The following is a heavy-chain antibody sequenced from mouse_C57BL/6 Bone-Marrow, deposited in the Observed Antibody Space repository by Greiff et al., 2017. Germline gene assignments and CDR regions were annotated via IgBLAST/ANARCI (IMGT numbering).Heavy chain of an antibody. Sequence: EVQLQESGGGLVKPGGSLKLSCAASGFTFSSYAMSWVRQTPEKRLEWVATISDGGSYTYYPDNVKGRFTISRDNAKNNLYLQMSHLKSEDTAMYYCAREGYDYLYYYAMDYWGQGTSVTVSS. J-gene: IGHJ4*01. D-gene: IGHD2-4*01. V-gene: IGHV5-4*01. CDR3: AREGYDYLYYYAMDY. CDR2: ISDGGSYT. CDR1: GFTFSSYA.